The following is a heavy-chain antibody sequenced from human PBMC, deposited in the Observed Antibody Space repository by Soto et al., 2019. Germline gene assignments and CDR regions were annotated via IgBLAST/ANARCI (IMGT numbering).Heavy chain of an antibody. Sequence: ASVKVSCKASGGTFSSYAISWVRQAPGQGLEWMGGIIPIFGTANYAQKFQGRVTITADESTSTAYMELSSLRSEDTAVYYCARGYDSSGYRRSGFDYWGQGTLVTVSS. V-gene: IGHV1-69*13. CDR1: GGTFSSYA. J-gene: IGHJ4*02. CDR2: IIPIFGTA. D-gene: IGHD3-22*01. CDR3: ARGYDSSGYRRSGFDY.